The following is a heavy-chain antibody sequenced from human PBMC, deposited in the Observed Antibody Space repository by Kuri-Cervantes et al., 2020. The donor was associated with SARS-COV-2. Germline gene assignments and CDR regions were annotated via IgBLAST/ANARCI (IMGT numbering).Heavy chain of an antibody. V-gene: IGHV3-11*01. D-gene: IGHD6-13*01. J-gene: IGHJ6*03. Sequence: GESLKISCAASGFTFSDYYMSWIRQAPGKWLEWVSYISSSGSTIYYADSVKGRFTISRDNSKNTLYLQMNSLRAEDTAVYYCARAGYSSSWDYYYYYYMDVWGKGTTVTVSS. CDR3: ARAGYSSSWDYYYYYYMDV. CDR2: ISSSGSTI. CDR1: GFTFSDYY.